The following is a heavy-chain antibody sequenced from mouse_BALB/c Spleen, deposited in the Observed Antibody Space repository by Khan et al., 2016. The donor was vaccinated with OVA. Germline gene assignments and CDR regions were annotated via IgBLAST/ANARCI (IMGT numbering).Heavy chain of an antibody. D-gene: IGHD2-1*01. CDR2: INTYTGET. CDR1: GYTLTDNG. Sequence: QIQLVQSGPELKKPGETVKISCKASGYTLTDNGMNWVKQAPGKGLKWMGWINTYTGETTYADDFKGRFAFSLETSASTAYLQINNLKTEDTATYFCSRSNGNYWFAYWGQGTLVTVSA. J-gene: IGHJ3*01. CDR3: SRSNGNYWFAY. V-gene: IGHV9-3-1*01.